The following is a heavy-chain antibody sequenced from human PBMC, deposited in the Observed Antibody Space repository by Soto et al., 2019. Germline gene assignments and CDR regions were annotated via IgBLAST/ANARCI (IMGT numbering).Heavy chain of an antibody. CDR3: ARHDGSGSYSNWDFDY. Sequence: PSETLSLTCTVSGGSISSSSYYWGWIRQPPGKGLEWIGSIYYSGSTYYNPSLKSRVTISVDTSKNQFSLKLSSVTAADTAVYYCARHDGSGSYSNWDFDYWGQGTLVTVSS. V-gene: IGHV4-39*01. D-gene: IGHD3-10*01. CDR2: IYYSGST. CDR1: GGSISSSSYY. J-gene: IGHJ4*02.